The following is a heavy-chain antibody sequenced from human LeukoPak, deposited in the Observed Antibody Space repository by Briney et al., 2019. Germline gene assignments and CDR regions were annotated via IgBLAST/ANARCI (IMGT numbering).Heavy chain of an antibody. CDR2: IKSDGSST. J-gene: IGHJ4*02. CDR1: GFTFSSYW. V-gene: IGHV3-74*01. CDR3: ASGSPAGDY. Sequence: SGGSLRLSCAASGFTFSSYWMHWVRQTPEKGLVWVSRIKSDGSSTSYADSVKGRFTISRDNAKNSLYLQMNSLRVEDTAVFYCASGSPAGDYWGQGTLVTVSS. D-gene: IGHD1-26*01.